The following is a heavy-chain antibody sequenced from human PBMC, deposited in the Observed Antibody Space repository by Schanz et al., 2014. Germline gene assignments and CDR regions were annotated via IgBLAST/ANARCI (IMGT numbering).Heavy chain of an antibody. CDR1: GFTFSSYS. J-gene: IGHJ6*02. V-gene: IGHV3-21*01. CDR3: ARKERSGIAAAYHKHNYYGMDV. Sequence: EVQLVESGGGLVKPGGSLRLSCAASGFTFSSYSMNWVRQAPGKGLEWVSSISSSSSYIYYADSVKGRFTISRDNAKNSQYLQINSLSADDTAVYYWARKERSGIAAAYHKHNYYGMDVWGQGTTVTVSS. CDR2: ISSSSSYI. D-gene: IGHD6-13*01.